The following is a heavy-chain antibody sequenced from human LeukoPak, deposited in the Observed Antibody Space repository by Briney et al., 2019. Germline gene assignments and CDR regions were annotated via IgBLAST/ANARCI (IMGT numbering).Heavy chain of an antibody. CDR1: GYTFTSYY. J-gene: IGHJ6*03. CDR3: AREYSSGSLRSHYYYMDV. CDR2: INPSGGST. V-gene: IGHV1-46*01. Sequence: APVKVSCKASGYTFTSYYMHWVRQAPGQGLEWMGIINPSGGSTSYAQKFQGRVTMTRDTSTSTVYMELSSLRSEDTAVYYCAREYSSGSLRSHYYYMDVWGKGTTVTISS. D-gene: IGHD6-19*01.